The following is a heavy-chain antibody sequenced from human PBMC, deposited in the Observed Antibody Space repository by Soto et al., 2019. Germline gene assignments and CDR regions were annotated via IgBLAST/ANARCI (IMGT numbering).Heavy chain of an antibody. CDR3: LSLRSSYYYMDV. CDR1: GFTFSDYH. V-gene: IGHV3-11*01. CDR2: ISSSGSTI. J-gene: IGHJ6*03. Sequence: QVQLVESGGGLVKPGGTLRLSCAASGFTFSDYHMSWIRQAPGKGLEWVSYISSSGSTIYYADSVKGRFTISRDNAKDSLYLQMNSLRAEDTAVYYCLSLRSSYYYMDVWGKGTTVTVSS.